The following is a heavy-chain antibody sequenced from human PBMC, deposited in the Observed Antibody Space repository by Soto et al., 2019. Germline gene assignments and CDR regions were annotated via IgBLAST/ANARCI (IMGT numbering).Heavy chain of an antibody. Sequence: PSETLSLTCAVSGASISSDNRWTWVRQPPGEGLEWIGEISQSGTTKYNLSLASRVTISVDKSKNQFSLRLTSMTAADTAVYYCAKKVPAALRLYYFFGLDVWGQGTTVTVSS. CDR1: GASISSDNR. D-gene: IGHD2-15*01. CDR2: ISQSGTT. CDR3: AKKVPAALRLYYFFGLDV. V-gene: IGHV4-4*02. J-gene: IGHJ6*02.